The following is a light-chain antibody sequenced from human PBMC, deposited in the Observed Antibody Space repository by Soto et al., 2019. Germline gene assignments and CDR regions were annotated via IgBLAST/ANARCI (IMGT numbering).Light chain of an antibody. CDR2: AVS. CDR1: QGIRRD. V-gene: IGKV1-17*01. CDR3: LQNNSYPLT. J-gene: IGKJ4*01. Sequence: DIQMTQSPSSLSAPVGGRVTITCRASQGIRRDLGWYQQKPGKAPTRLIYAVSSLHSGVPSRFSGSGSGTEITLTISSLQPEDSATYYCLQNNSYPLTFGGGTKVEIK.